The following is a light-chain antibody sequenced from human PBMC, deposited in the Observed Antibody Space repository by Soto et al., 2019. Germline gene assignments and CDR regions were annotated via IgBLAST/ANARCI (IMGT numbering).Light chain of an antibody. Sequence: EIVLTQSPGTLSLSRGERGTHSCRVSQSVSSSYLAWYQHKPGQAPRLLIYGTSTRATGIPARVSGSGSGTEFTLTIIYLQSEDFAVYYCQQYNNWLETFGQGTKVDIK. CDR3: QQYNNWLET. V-gene: IGKV3-15*01. J-gene: IGKJ1*01. CDR1: QSVSSSY. CDR2: GTS.